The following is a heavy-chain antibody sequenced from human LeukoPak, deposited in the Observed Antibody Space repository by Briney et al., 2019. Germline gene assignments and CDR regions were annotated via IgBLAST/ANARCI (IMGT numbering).Heavy chain of an antibody. Sequence: SQTLSLTCTVSGGSISSGDYYWSWIRQPPGMGLECIGYIYYSGSTYYNPSLKSRVTISVDTSKNQFSLKLSSVTAADTAVYYCARDPVTMVRGVTNDPDYWGQGTLVTVSS. CDR2: IYYSGST. CDR1: GGSISSGDYY. CDR3: ARDPVTMVRGVTNDPDY. V-gene: IGHV4-30-4*01. D-gene: IGHD3-10*01. J-gene: IGHJ4*02.